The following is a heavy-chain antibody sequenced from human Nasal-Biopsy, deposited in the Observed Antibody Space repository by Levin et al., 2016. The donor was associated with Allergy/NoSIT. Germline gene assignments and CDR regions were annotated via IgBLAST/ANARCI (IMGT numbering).Heavy chain of an antibody. CDR1: GGSISNDY. J-gene: IGHJ4*02. CDR3: ARGGDSSKYFDS. CDR2: IHDSGRI. V-gene: IGHV4-59*01. Sequence: SETLSLTCTVSGGSISNDYWSWIRQPPGKGLEWIAWIHDSGRINYSLSLKSRATISVDTSQNQFSLNLISVTTADTAVYYCARGGDSSKYFDSWGQGALVTVSS. D-gene: IGHD5-18*01.